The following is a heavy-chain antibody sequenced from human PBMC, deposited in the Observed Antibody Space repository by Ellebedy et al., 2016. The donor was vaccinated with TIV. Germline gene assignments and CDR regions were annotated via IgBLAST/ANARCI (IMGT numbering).Heavy chain of an antibody. Sequence: GESLKIFCEASGFTVSTTHMSWVRQAPGKGLERVAVFFHGGSTYYANSVKGRFTVSRDNSKNTLFLQMSALRTEDTAVYYCAITYHTFYGMDVWGQGTTVTVSS. J-gene: IGHJ6*02. CDR2: FFHGGST. D-gene: IGHD2-21*01. CDR1: GFTVSTTH. CDR3: AITYHTFYGMDV. V-gene: IGHV3-66*01.